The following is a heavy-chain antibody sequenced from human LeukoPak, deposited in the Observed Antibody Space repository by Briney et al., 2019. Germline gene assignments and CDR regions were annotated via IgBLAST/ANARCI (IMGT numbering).Heavy chain of an antibody. Sequence: ASVKVSCKAPGYTFTSYDINWVRQATGQGLEWMGWMNPNSGNTAYAQKFQGRVTMTRNTSISTAYMELSSLRSEDTAVYYCASSVCCSGGSCYSSFDYWGQGTLVTVSS. CDR2: MNPNSGNT. CDR1: GYTFTSYD. CDR3: ASSVCCSGGSCYSSFDY. D-gene: IGHD2-15*01. J-gene: IGHJ4*02. V-gene: IGHV1-8*01.